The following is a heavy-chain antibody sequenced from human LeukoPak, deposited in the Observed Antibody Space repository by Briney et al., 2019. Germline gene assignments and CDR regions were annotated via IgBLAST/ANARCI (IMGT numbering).Heavy chain of an antibody. V-gene: IGHV3-7*01. Sequence: GVSLRLSSAVSGFTVSCWRMTWVRQAPGQGLEWVANTKQDGSEKNYVDYVKGRFTIYRDNAKNSLDLQMNRLRAEDTAVYYCAELGITMIGGVWGKGTTVTISS. D-gene: IGHD3-10*02. J-gene: IGHJ6*03. CDR2: TKQDGSEK. CDR3: AELGITMIGGV. CDR1: GFTVSCWR.